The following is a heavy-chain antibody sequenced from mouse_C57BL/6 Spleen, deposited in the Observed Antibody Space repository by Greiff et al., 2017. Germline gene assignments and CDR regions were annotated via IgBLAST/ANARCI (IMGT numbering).Heavy chain of an antibody. V-gene: IGHV1-15*01. D-gene: IGHD2-4*01. CDR2: IDPETGGT. CDR1: GYTFTDYE. Sequence: QVQLQQSGAELVRPGASVTLSCKASGYTFTDYEMHWVKQTPVHGLEWIGAIDPETGGTAYNQKFKGKAILTADKSSSTAYMELRILTSEDSAVYYCTGGRLRRTGYYFDYWGQGTTLTVSS. CDR3: TGGRLRRTGYYFDY. J-gene: IGHJ2*01.